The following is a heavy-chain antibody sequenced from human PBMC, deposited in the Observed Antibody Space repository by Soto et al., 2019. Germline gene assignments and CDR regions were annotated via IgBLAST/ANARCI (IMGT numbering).Heavy chain of an antibody. J-gene: IGHJ6*02. D-gene: IGHD2-21*02. CDR1: GYTFTSYA. CDR3: ARDLWGYCGTDCYPLDV. V-gene: IGHV1-3*01. CDR2: INAGNGNT. Sequence: ASVKVSCTASGYTFTSYAMHWVRQAPGQRLEWMGWINAGNGNTKYSQKFQGRVTILRDTSKKQFSLKLSSVTAADTAVYYCARDLWGYCGTDCYPLDVWGQGTTVTVSS.